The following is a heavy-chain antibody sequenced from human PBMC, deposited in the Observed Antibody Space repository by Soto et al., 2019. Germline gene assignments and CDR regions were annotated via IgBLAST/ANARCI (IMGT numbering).Heavy chain of an antibody. Sequence: QVQLQESGPGLVKPSQTLSLTCTVSGGSISSGGYYWSWIRQHPGKGLEWIGYIYYSGSTYYNPSLKSRVTISVDTSKNQFYLKLSSVTAADTAVYYCACTTYSYGSLCFDYWGQGTLVTVSS. D-gene: IGHD5-18*01. CDR2: IYYSGST. V-gene: IGHV4-31*03. J-gene: IGHJ4*02. CDR3: ACTTYSYGSLCFDY. CDR1: GGSISSGGYY.